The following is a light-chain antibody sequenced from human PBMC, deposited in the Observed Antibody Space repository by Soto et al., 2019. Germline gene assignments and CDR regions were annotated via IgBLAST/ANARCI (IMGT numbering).Light chain of an antibody. J-gene: IGKJ4*01. CDR1: QSVSNN. Sequence: EIVMTQSPATLSVSPGERATLSCRASQSVSNNLAWYQQKPGQAPRLLIYGASTRPTGIPARFSGSGSGTEFTLTISSLQSEDFAVYYCQQYNTWSPLTFGGGTKVETK. CDR2: GAS. CDR3: QQYNTWSPLT. V-gene: IGKV3-15*01.